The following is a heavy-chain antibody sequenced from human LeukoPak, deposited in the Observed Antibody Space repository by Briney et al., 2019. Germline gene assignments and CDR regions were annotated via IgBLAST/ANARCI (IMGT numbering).Heavy chain of an antibody. J-gene: IGHJ4*02. D-gene: IGHD4-17*01. CDR2: IYYSGST. CDR1: GGSISSGGYY. CDR3: ARQYDYGDSDHFDY. Sequence: SETLSLTCTVSGGSISSGGYYWSWIRQHPGKGLEWIGYIYYSGSTNYNPSLKSRVTISVDTSKNQFSLKLSSVTAADTAVYYCARQYDYGDSDHFDYWGQGTLVTVSS. V-gene: IGHV4-61*08.